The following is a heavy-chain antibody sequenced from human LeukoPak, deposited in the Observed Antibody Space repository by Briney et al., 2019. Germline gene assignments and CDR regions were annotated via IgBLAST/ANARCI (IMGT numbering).Heavy chain of an antibody. CDR3: ARVLGGSGSYSYFDY. J-gene: IGHJ4*02. Sequence: QAGGSLRLSCAASGFTFSSYGMSWVRQAPGKGLEWVSAISGSGGSTYYADSVKGRFTISRDNAKNSLFLQMNSLRAEDTAVYYCARVLGGSGSYSYFDYWGQGTLVTVSS. V-gene: IGHV3-23*01. CDR2: ISGSGGST. D-gene: IGHD3-10*01. CDR1: GFTFSSYG.